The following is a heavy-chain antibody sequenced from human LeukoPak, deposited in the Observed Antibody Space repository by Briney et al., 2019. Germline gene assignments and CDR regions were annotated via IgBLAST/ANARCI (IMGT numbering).Heavy chain of an antibody. J-gene: IGHJ4*02. CDR1: GLTFSDFY. CDR2: ISSSGDTI. CDR3: VRDLRSADY. Sequence: GGSLRLSCAASGLTFSDFYMSWIRQAPGKGLEWVSHISSSGDTIYYVDSVRGRFTISRDNAKNSLYLQMSSLRAEDTAVYYCVRDLRSADYWGQGTLVIVSS. D-gene: IGHD3-10*02. V-gene: IGHV3-11*04.